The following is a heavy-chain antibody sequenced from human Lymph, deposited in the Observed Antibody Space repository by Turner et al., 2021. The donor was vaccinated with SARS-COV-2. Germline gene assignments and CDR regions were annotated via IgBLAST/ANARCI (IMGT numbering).Heavy chain of an antibody. CDR2: INPNSGGT. J-gene: IGHJ6*02. Sequence: QVQLVQSGAEVKKPGASVKVSCKASGYTFPGYYMHWGRQAPGQGLEWMGWINPNSGGTNYAQKFQGRVTMTRDTSISTAYMELSMLRSDDTAVYYCARDVERYNDFWSGYSGGYGLDVWGQGTTVTVSS. D-gene: IGHD3-3*01. V-gene: IGHV1-2*02. CDR3: ARDVERYNDFWSGYSGGYGLDV. CDR1: GYTFPGYY.